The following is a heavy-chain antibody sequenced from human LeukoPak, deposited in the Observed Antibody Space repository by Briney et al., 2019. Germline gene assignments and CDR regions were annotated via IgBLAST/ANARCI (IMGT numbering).Heavy chain of an antibody. CDR2: ISSSGSTI. CDR3: ARDHYYYYYMDV. CDR1: GFTFSDYY. V-gene: IGHV3-11*01. Sequence: PGGSLRLSCAASGFTFSDYYMSWIRQAPGKGLEWVSYISSSGSTIYYADSVKGRFTISRDNAKNSLYLQMNSLRAEDTALYYCARDHYYYYYMDVWGKGTTVTVSS. J-gene: IGHJ6*03.